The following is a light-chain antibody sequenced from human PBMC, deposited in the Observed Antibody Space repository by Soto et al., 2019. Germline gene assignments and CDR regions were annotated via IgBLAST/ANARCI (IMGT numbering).Light chain of an antibody. CDR1: SSDVGGYNY. J-gene: IGLJ2*01. CDR3: CSYAGSYTYVV. CDR2: DVS. Sequence: QSALTQPRSVSGSPGQSVTISCTGTSSDVGGYNYVSWYQQHPGKAPKLMIYDVSKRPSGVPHRFSGSKSGNTASLTISGLQAEDLADYYCCSYAGSYTYVVFGGGTKLTVL. V-gene: IGLV2-11*01.